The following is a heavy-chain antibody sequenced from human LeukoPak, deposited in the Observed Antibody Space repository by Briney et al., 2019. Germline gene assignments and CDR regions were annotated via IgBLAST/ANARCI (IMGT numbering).Heavy chain of an antibody. Sequence: SETLSLTCTVSGGSISNYYWTWIRQPPGKGLEWIGNIHYSGSTSYNPSLKSRVTISRDTSKNQFSVKLRSVTAADTAVYFCTRDRTTITRGAFDIWGQGTMVTVSS. CDR3: TRDRTTITRGAFDI. V-gene: IGHV4-59*01. J-gene: IGHJ3*02. CDR1: GGSISNYY. D-gene: IGHD4-11*01. CDR2: IHYSGST.